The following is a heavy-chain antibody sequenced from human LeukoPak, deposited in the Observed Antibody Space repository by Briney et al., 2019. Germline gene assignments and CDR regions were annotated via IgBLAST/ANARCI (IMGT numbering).Heavy chain of an antibody. CDR3: ARVRDQLLTFDY. D-gene: IGHD2-2*01. J-gene: IGHJ4*02. Sequence: SETLSLTCTVSGYSISSGGYYWSWIRQPPGKGLEWIGYIYHSGSTYYNPSLKSRVTISVDRSKNQFSLKLSSVTAADTAVYYCARVRDQLLTFDYWGQGTLVTVSS. CDR1: GYSISSGGYY. V-gene: IGHV4-30-2*01. CDR2: IYHSGST.